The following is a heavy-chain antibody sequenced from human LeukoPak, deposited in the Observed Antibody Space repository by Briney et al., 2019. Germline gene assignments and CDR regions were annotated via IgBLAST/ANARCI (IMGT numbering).Heavy chain of an antibody. V-gene: IGHV3-74*01. CDR1: EFTFSGYW. Sequence: PGGSLRLSSAASEFTFSGYWMHWVRQTPGKGLLWVSRINGDGSSTTYADYADSVKGRFTISRDNAKNTLYLQMNSLRAEDTAVYYCARAPTNWVYFDSWGQGTLVTVSS. CDR2: INGDGSST. D-gene: IGHD7-27*01. CDR3: ARAPTNWVYFDS. J-gene: IGHJ4*02.